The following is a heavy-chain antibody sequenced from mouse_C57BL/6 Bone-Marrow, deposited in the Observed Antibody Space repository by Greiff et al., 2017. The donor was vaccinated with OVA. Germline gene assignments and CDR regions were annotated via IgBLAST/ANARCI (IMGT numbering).Heavy chain of an antibody. CDR3: VRHNYGDY. CDR2: IRSKSNNYAT. Sequence: EVKVEESGGGLVQPKGSLKLSCAASGFSFNTYAMNWVRQAPGKGLEWVARIRSKSNNYATYYADSVKDRFTISRDDSESMLYLQMNNLKTEDTAMYYCVRHNYGDYWGQGTTLTVSS. J-gene: IGHJ2*01. D-gene: IGHD1-1*01. CDR1: GFSFNTYA. V-gene: IGHV10-1*01.